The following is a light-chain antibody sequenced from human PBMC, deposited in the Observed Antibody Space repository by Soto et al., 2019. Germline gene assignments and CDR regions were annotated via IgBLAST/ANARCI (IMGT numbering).Light chain of an antibody. CDR2: GAS. Sequence: EIVMTQSRATLYVSPGERAMLSCRASQSVSSNLAWYQQKPGQAPRLLIYGASTRATGIPTKFSGSGSGTELILTIYGLQSEDVAVYYCQQYSDWPRGFGQGTKVEI. J-gene: IGKJ1*01. V-gene: IGKV3-15*01. CDR3: QQYSDWPRG. CDR1: QSVSSN.